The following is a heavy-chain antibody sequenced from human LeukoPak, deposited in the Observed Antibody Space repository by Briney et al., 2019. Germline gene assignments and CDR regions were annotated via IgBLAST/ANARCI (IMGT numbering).Heavy chain of an antibody. D-gene: IGHD6-6*01. CDR2: IHYSGTT. V-gene: IGHV4-39*01. CDR1: GGSISGSNYY. J-gene: IGHJ4*02. CDR3: ARHSSSTRPNFDY. Sequence: SETLSLTCAVSGGSISGSNYYWGWIRQPPGKGLEWIGSIHYSGTTYYNPSLKSRVTISVDTSKNHFSLEVRSVTAADTAVYYCARHSSSTRPNFDYWGQGTLVTVSS.